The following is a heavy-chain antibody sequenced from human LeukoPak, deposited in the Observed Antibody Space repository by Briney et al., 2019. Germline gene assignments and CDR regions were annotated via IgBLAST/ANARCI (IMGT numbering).Heavy chain of an antibody. V-gene: IGHV4-39*07. D-gene: IGHD4-23*01. CDR2: IYYSGST. CDR1: GGSISSGGYY. CDR3: ARAPGYGGNFDFDY. J-gene: IGHJ4*02. Sequence: PSQTLSLTCTVSGGSISSGGYYWGWIRQPPGKGLEWIGSIYYSGSTYYNPSVKSRVTIFVDTSKNQFSLKLSSVTAADTAVYYCARAPGYGGNFDFDYWGQGTLVTVSS.